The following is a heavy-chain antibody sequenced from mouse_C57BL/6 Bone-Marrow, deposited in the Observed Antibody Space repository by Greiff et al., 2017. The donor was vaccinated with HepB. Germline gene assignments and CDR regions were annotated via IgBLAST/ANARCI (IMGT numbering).Heavy chain of an antibody. V-gene: IGHV5-6*01. Sequence: EVNVVESGGDLVKPGGSLKLSCAASGFTFSSYGMSWVRQTPDKRLEWVATISSGGSYTYYPDSVKGRFTISRDNAKNTLYLQMSSLKSEDTAMYYCARLITTVVHFDYWGQGTTLTVSS. CDR3: ARLITTVVHFDY. J-gene: IGHJ2*01. CDR2: ISSGGSYT. D-gene: IGHD1-1*01. CDR1: GFTFSSYG.